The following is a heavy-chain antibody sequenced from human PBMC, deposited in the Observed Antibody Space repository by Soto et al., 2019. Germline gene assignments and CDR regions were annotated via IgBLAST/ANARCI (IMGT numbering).Heavy chain of an antibody. CDR1: GFIFSNYD. V-gene: IGHV3-30*18. D-gene: IGHD2-21*01. J-gene: IGHJ4*02. CDR3: AKDCALYRKPPSYTDY. CDR2: VSYDGGHQ. Sequence: GGSLRLSSTASGFIFSNYDMHWVRQAPGKGLEWVAVVSYDGGHQHYADSVKGRLTVSRDNSKNTPFLEMNTLRAEDRAVYFCAKDCALYRKPPSYTDYPGKAPLLTL.